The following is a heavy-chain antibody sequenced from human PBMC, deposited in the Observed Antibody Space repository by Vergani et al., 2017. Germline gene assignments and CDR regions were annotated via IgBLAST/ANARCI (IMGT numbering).Heavy chain of an antibody. CDR3: ARHSTVEWLVKLGWIDP. J-gene: IGHJ5*02. D-gene: IGHD6-19*01. CDR1: GSSLRSSNYY. Sequence: QLQLQESGPGLVKPSATLSLTCRVSGSSLRSSNYYWGWIRQPPGKGLEWIASISCSRCTYYNPSLKSRVTISVDTSKNQCSLKLSYVTAADTAVYFCARHSTVEWLVKLGWIDPWGQGILVTVSS. V-gene: IGHV4-39*01. CDR2: ISCSRCT.